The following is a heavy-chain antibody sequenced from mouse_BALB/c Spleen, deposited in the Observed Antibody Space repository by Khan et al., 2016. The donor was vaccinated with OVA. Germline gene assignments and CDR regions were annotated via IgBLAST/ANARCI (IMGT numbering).Heavy chain of an antibody. CDR3: ARNYDYDEGLTY. Sequence: QVQLKESGPGLVQPSQSLSITCTVSGFSLTNYGVHWVRQSPGKGLEWLGLIWSGGSTDYNAAFISRLSISKDNSKSHVFFKMNSLQANDTSIYYWARNYDYDEGLTYWGQGTLVTVSA. V-gene: IGHV2-2*02. D-gene: IGHD2-4*01. CDR2: IWSGGST. CDR1: GFSLTNYG. J-gene: IGHJ3*01.